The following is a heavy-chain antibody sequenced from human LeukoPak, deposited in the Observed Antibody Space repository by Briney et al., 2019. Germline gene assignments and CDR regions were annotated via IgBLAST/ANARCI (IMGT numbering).Heavy chain of an antibody. CDR1: GFTFSTYG. CDR3: ARAKDNSGRDGFDI. CDR2: IWYDGSNK. V-gene: IGHV3-33*08. D-gene: IGHD6-19*01. J-gene: IGHJ3*02. Sequence: PGRSLRLSCAASGFTFSTYGIHWVRQAPGKGLEWVAVIWYDGSNKYYGDSVKGRFTISRDNSKNTLYLQMISLRAEDTAVYYCARAKDNSGRDGFDIWGQGTMVTVSS.